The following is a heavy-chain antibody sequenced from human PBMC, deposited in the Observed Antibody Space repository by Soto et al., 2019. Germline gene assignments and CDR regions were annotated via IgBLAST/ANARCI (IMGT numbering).Heavy chain of an antibody. D-gene: IGHD6-19*01. CDR3: AKPYSSGWSPYYYYMDV. J-gene: IGHJ6*03. V-gene: IGHV3-23*01. Sequence: GGSLRLSCAASGFTFISYAMSWVLQAPGKGLEWVSAISGSGGSTYYADSVKGRFTISRDNSKNTLYLQMNSLRAEDTAVYYCAKPYSSGWSPYYYYMDVWGKGTTVTVSS. CDR1: GFTFISYA. CDR2: ISGSGGST.